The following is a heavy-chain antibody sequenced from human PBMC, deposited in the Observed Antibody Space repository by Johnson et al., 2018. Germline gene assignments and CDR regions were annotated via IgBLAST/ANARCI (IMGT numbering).Heavy chain of an antibody. CDR1: GGSISSYY. J-gene: IGHJ3*02. D-gene: IGHD4-17*01. Sequence: QERLRESGPGLVEPSETLALTCTVSGGSISSYYWSWIRQPPGKGLEWIGYIYYSGSTNYNPSLQSRVTISVDTSQNQFALNLSSVTAADTAVYYLARVPYSGDYVDAFDIWGQGTMVTVSS. CDR2: IYYSGST. CDR3: ARVPYSGDYVDAFDI. V-gene: IGHV4-59*01.